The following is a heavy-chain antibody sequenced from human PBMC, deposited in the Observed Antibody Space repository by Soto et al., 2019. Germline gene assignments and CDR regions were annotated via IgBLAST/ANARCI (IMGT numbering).Heavy chain of an antibody. CDR2: IIPIFGTA. J-gene: IGHJ4*02. D-gene: IGHD3-22*01. Sequence: SVKVSCKASGGTFSSYAISWVRQAPGQGLEWMGGIIPIFGTANYAQKFQGRVTITADESTSTAYMELSSLRSEDTAVYYCARPTDYYESSGLIFDYWGQGTLVTVS. CDR1: GGTFSSYA. CDR3: ARPTDYYESSGLIFDY. V-gene: IGHV1-69*13.